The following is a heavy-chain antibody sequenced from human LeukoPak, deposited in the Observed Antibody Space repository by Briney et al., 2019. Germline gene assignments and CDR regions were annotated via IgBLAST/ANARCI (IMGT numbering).Heavy chain of an antibody. J-gene: IGHJ4*02. V-gene: IGHV3-23*01. Sequence: PGGSLRLSCVASGFTFSSYAMSWVRQAPGKGLEWVSAISGSGGSTYYADSVKGRFTISRDNSKNTLYLQMNSLRAEDTAVYYCAKSGKYYDFWSGYQAKYDYWGQGTLVTVSS. D-gene: IGHD3-3*01. CDR3: AKSGKYYDFWSGYQAKYDY. CDR1: GFTFSSYA. CDR2: ISGSGGST.